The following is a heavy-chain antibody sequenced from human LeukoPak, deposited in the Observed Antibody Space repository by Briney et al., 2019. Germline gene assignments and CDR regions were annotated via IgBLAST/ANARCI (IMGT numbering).Heavy chain of an antibody. J-gene: IGHJ4*02. CDR2: IKKDGSEE. V-gene: IGHV3-7*05. D-gene: IGHD4-23*01. Sequence: GGSLRLSCTASGFTFSNYWMNWVRQAPGKGLEWVAIIKKDGSEEKYADSVKGRFTISRDNAKNSLYLQMNSLRAEDTAVYYCAGGGGWLTDHWGQGTLVAVSS. CDR1: GFTFSNYW. CDR3: AGGGGWLTDH.